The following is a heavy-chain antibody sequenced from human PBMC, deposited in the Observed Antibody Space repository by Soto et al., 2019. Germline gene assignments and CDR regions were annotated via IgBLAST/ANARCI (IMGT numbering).Heavy chain of an antibody. CDR2: ISFDGTKK. CDR3: AREDDYGYRYINYGLDV. Sequence: PGGSLRLSCAASGFTFNIYALHWVRQAPGKGLEWVAVISFDGTKKYYSDSVKGRLTISRDNLKNTLYLQMNNLRVEDAALYFCAREDDYGYRYINYGLDVRGQGTTVTVSS. V-gene: IGHV3-30-3*01. J-gene: IGHJ6*02. CDR1: GFTFNIYA. D-gene: IGHD4-17*01.